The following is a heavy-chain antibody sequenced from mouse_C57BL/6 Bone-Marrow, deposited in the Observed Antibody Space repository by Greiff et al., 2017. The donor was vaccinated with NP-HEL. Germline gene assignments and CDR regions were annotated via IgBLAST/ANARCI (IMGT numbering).Heavy chain of an antibody. Sequence: QVQLQQPGAELVMPGASVKLSCKASGYTFTSYWMHWVKQRPGQGLEWIGEIDPSDSYTNYNQKFKGKSTLTVDKSSSTGYMQLSSLTSEDSAVYYCARDDDYDGYYINYWGQGTTLTVSS. D-gene: IGHD2-4*01. V-gene: IGHV1-69*01. CDR3: ARDDDYDGYYINY. CDR2: IDPSDSYT. J-gene: IGHJ2*01. CDR1: GYTFTSYW.